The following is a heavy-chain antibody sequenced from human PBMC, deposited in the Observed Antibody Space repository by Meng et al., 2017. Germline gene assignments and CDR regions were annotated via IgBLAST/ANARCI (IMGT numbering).Heavy chain of an antibody. J-gene: IGHJ4*02. CDR1: GYTFTSYA. D-gene: IGHD1-1*01. CDR2: INAGIGNT. V-gene: IGHV1-3*01. CDR3: TRDSRDDDY. Sequence: ASVKVSCKASGYTFTSYAMHWVRQAPGQRLEWTGWINAGIGNTKYSQKYQGRVTINSDTSASTAYMELSSLRSEDTTVYYCTRDSRDDDYWGQGTLVTVSS.